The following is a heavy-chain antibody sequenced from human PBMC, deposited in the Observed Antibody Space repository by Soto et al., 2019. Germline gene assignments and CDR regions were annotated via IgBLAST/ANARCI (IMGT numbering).Heavy chain of an antibody. J-gene: IGHJ4*02. CDR2: IYYSGST. V-gene: IGHV4-30-4*01. CDR3: AKVGGGGPVTAAIGRFDS. D-gene: IGHD3-16*01. Sequence: PSETLSLTCTVSGGSISSGDYYWSWIRQPPGKGLEWIGYIYYSGSTYYNPSLKSRVTISVDTSKNQFSLKLSSVTAADTAMYYCAKVGGGGPVTAAIGRFDSWGQGTQVTVSS. CDR1: GGSISSGDYY.